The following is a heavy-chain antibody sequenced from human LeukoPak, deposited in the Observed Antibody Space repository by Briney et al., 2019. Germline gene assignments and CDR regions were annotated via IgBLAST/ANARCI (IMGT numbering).Heavy chain of an antibody. CDR3: TAYYYGSGSNYNDY. CDR2: IKNKADGGTT. CDR1: GFTFSNAW. J-gene: IGHJ4*02. Sequence: GGSLRLSCAASGFTFSNAWMSWVRQAPGKGLEWVGRIKNKADGGTTDYAAPVKGRFTISRDNSKNTRYLQMNSLKTEDTALYYCTAYYYGSGSNYNDYWGQGTLVTVSS. V-gene: IGHV3-15*01. D-gene: IGHD3-10*01.